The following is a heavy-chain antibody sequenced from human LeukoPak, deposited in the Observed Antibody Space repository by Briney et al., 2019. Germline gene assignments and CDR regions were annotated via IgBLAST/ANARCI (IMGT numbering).Heavy chain of an antibody. J-gene: IGHJ4*02. CDR2: ISYDGSNK. CDR3: AKDKYSGSYGPLDY. D-gene: IGHD1-26*01. CDR1: GFTFSNYG. Sequence: PGRSLRLSCTASGFTFSNYGMHWVRQAPGKGLKWVAVISYDGSNKYYADSAKGRFTISRDNSKNTLYLQMNSLRAEDTAVYYCAKDKYSGSYGPLDYWGQGSLVTVSS. V-gene: IGHV3-30*18.